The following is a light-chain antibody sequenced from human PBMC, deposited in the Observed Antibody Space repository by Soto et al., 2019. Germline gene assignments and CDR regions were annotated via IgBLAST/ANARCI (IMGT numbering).Light chain of an antibody. Sequence: DIQMTQSPSTLSASAGDRVTITCRASQSISSWLAWYQQKPGKAPKLLIYDASSLESGVPSRFSGSGSGTEFTLTISSLQPDDFATYYCQQYNSYPWTLGQGTKVEIK. CDR2: DAS. CDR3: QQYNSYPWT. CDR1: QSISSW. V-gene: IGKV1-5*01. J-gene: IGKJ1*01.